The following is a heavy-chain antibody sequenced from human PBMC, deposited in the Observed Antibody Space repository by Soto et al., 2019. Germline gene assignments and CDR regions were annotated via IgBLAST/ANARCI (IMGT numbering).Heavy chain of an antibody. Sequence: PSETLSLTCAVYGGSFSGYYWSWIRQPPGKGLEWIGEINHSGSTNYNPSLKSRVTISVDTSKNQFSLKLSSVTAADTAVYYCARGAAAGYYYGMDVWGQGTTVTVSS. J-gene: IGHJ6*02. D-gene: IGHD6-13*01. V-gene: IGHV4-34*01. CDR1: GGSFSGYY. CDR3: ARGAAAGYYYGMDV. CDR2: INHSGST.